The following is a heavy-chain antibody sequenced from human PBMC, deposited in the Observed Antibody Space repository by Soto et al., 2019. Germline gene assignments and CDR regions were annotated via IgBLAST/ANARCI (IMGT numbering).Heavy chain of an antibody. CDR1: GGTFSSYT. J-gene: IGHJ4*02. D-gene: IGHD6-13*01. CDR2: IIPILGIA. V-gene: IGHV1-69*02. CDR3: ARAIVKAAAGIDY. Sequence: GASVKVSCKASGGTFSSYTISWVRQAPGQGLEWMGRIIPILGIANYAQKFQGRVTITADKSTSTAYMELSSLRSEDTAVYYCARAIVKAAAGIDYWGQGTLVTVSS.